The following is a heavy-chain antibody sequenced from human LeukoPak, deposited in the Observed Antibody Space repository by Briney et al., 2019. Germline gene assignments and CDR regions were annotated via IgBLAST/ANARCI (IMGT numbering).Heavy chain of an antibody. D-gene: IGHD1-26*01. CDR1: GGSISSISYY. J-gene: IGHJ4*02. V-gene: IGHV4-39*01. Sequence: SETLSLTCSVSGGSISSISYYWGWIRQPPGKGLEWIGNIYSSGSTYNNPSLKSRVIISVGTSKNQFSLKLTSVTAADTAVYYCARQGVVGATGFDYWGQGTLVTVSS. CDR3: ARQGVVGATGFDY. CDR2: IYSSGST.